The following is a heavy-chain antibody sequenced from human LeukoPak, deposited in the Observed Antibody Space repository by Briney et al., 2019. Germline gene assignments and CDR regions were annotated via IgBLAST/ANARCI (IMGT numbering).Heavy chain of an antibody. Sequence: QPGGSLRLSCTASGFTFSNDAISWVRQAPGKGLEWVSTVSVSDGSTYYADSVKGRFTISRDNSKNTLYLQMNSLRVEDTAIYYCAKGRGYCTGGSCYSDYWGQGTLVTVSS. D-gene: IGHD2-15*01. CDR3: AKGRGYCTGGSCYSDY. V-gene: IGHV3-23*01. CDR1: GFTFSNDA. J-gene: IGHJ4*02. CDR2: VSVSDGST.